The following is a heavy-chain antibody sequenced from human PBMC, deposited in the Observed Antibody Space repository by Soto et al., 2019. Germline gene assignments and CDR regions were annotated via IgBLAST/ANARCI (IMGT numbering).Heavy chain of an antibody. D-gene: IGHD1-26*01. CDR1: GFTVRSNY. Sequence: GXSLRLSCVASGFTVRSNYISWISQAPEKGLEWVSVLYKEGMTYYADSVKGRFTISRDNAKNSLYLQMNSLRAEDTAVYYCAIEKVGPTSIHVFDIWGQGTMVTVSS. CDR3: AIEKVGPTSIHVFDI. CDR2: LYKEGMT. J-gene: IGHJ3*02. V-gene: IGHV3-53*01.